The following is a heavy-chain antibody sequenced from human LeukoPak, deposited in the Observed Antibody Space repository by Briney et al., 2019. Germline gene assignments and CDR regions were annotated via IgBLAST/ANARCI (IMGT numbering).Heavy chain of an antibody. CDR1: GGSITSYY. Sequence: SETLSLTCTVSGGSITSYYWAWLQQPPGKGLEWIGYLYYSGYSNYNPSLKSRVSMSVDTSKNQFSLKLSSVTAADTAVYYCARDLGSGSYYSDYWGQGTLVTVSS. V-gene: IGHV4-59*12. D-gene: IGHD1-26*01. CDR3: ARDLGSGSYYSDY. CDR2: LYYSGYS. J-gene: IGHJ4*02.